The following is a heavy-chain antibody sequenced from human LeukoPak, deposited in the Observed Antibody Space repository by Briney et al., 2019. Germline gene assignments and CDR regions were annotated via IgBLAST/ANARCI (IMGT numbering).Heavy chain of an antibody. J-gene: IGHJ3*01. CDR1: GFSFRTYS. V-gene: IGHV3-21*01. Sequence: GGSLRLSCAASGFSFRTYSMNWVRQAPGRGLKWVSSISPTSWTIYQADSVKGRFTVSRDNAKNSVFLQMDSLRAEDEAVYYCTRDAGQFVDHDVFDFWGQGTMVTVSS. D-gene: IGHD3-10*01. CDR3: TRDAGQFVDHDVFDF. CDR2: ISPTSWTI.